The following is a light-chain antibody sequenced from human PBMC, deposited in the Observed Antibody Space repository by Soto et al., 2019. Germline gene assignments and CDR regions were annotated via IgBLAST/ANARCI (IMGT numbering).Light chain of an antibody. V-gene: IGKV1-5*01. CDR1: QSISSW. Sequence: DIQMTQSPSTLSASVGDRVTITCRASQSISSWLAWYQQKPGKAPKLLIYDASTLESGVPSRFRGGGSGTEFTLAISRLQPDDIEIYYCQQYNTYFLTFGGGTKVEIK. CDR2: DAS. CDR3: QQYNTYFLT. J-gene: IGKJ4*01.